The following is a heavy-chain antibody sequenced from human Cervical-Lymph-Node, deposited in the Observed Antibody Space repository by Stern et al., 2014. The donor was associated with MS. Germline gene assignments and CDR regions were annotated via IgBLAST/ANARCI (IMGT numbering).Heavy chain of an antibody. Sequence: VQLVESGGGVIQPGWSLRLSWPVSGVPVRRDYMTWVRQAPGQGLVLVARIPNVGSTFYADAVKGRFTISRDDSKNTVYLHMTSLRAEDTAMYYCARDTSSPERSDWWGQGTLVTVSS. CDR1: GVPVRRDY. V-gene: IGHV3-53*01. CDR3: ARDTSSPERSDW. J-gene: IGHJ4*02. D-gene: IGHD1-1*01. CDR2: IPNVGST.